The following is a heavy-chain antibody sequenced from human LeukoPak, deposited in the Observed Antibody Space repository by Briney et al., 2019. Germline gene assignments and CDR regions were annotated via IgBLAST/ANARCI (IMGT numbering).Heavy chain of an antibody. CDR1: GFSLSTSGVG. V-gene: IGHV2-5*02. CDR2: IYWDDDK. J-gene: IGHJ5*02. D-gene: IGHD5-12*01. Sequence: NASGPTLVNPTQTLTLTCTFSGFSLSTSGVGVGWIRQPPGRALEWLALIYWDDDKRYSPSLKSRLTVAKDTSKNQVVLTMTNMDPVDTATYYCAHIPWNTVKWLVFDPWGQGTLVTVSS. CDR3: AHIPWNTVKWLVFDP.